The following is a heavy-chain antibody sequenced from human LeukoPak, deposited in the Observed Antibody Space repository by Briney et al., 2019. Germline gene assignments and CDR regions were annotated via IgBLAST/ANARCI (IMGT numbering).Heavy chain of an antibody. Sequence: ASXXVSCKVSGYTLTELSMHWVRQAPGKGSEWMGGFDPEDGETIYAQKFQGRVTITEDTSTDTAYMELSSLRSEDTAVYYCATEDSSGYYFDYWGQGTLVTVSS. CDR2: FDPEDGET. J-gene: IGHJ4*02. V-gene: IGHV1-24*01. CDR1: GYTLTELS. D-gene: IGHD3-22*01. CDR3: ATEDSSGYYFDY.